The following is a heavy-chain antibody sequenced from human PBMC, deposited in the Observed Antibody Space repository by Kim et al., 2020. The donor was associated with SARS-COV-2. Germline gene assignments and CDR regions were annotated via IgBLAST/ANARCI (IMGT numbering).Heavy chain of an antibody. Sequence: SETLSLTCAVYGGSFSGYYWSWIRQPPGKGLEWIGEINHSGSTNYNPSLKSRVTISVDTSKNQFSLKLSSVTAADTAVYYCARVLIAAAGITRYYYYYG. D-gene: IGHD6-13*01. J-gene: IGHJ6*01. CDR2: INHSGST. V-gene: IGHV4-34*01. CDR1: GGSFSGYY. CDR3: ARVLIAAAGITRYYYYYG.